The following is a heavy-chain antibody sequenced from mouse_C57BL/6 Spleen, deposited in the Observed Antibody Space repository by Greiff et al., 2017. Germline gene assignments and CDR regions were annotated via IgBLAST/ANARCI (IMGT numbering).Heavy chain of an antibody. J-gene: IGHJ3*01. Sequence: EVQLHQSGAELVRPGASVKLSCTASGFNIKDYYMHWVKQRPEQGLEWIGRIDPEDGDTEYAPKFQGKATMTADTSSNTAYLQRSSLTSEDTAVFYCSPLYYGSSSFAYWGQGTLVTVSA. V-gene: IGHV14-1*01. D-gene: IGHD1-1*01. CDR3: SPLYYGSSSFAY. CDR2: IDPEDGDT. CDR1: GFNIKDYY.